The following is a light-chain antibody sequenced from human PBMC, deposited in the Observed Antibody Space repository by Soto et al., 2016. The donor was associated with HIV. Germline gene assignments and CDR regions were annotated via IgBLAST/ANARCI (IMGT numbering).Light chain of an antibody. CDR2: QDD. CDR1: NLGNKY. CDR3: QAWDNGTVV. V-gene: IGLV3-1*01. Sequence: SYELTQPPSVAVSLGQTASITCSGDNLGNKYTCWYHQKPGQSPVLVVYQDDKRPSEIPARFSGSNSGNTATLTITATQTMDEADYYCQAWDNGTVVFGGGTKLTVL. J-gene: IGLJ3*02.